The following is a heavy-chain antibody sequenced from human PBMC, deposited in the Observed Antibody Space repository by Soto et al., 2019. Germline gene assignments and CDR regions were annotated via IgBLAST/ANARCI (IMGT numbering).Heavy chain of an antibody. CDR3: ARDPVAGTYFDY. V-gene: IGHV1-18*01. CDR1: GYTFTIYG. CDR2: INAYNGNT. Sequence: ASVKVSCKASGYTFTIYGISWVLQAPGQGLEWMGWINAYNGNTNYAQKFQGRVTMTTHTSTSTAYMELRSLRSDDTAVYYCARDPVAGTYFDYWGQGTLVTVSS. J-gene: IGHJ4*02. D-gene: IGHD6-19*01.